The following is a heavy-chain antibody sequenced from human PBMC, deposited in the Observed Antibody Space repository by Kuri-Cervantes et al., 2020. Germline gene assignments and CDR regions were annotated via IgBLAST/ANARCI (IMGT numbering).Heavy chain of an antibody. CDR1: GFSFDDFA. J-gene: IGHJ4*02. D-gene: IGHD4-23*01. CDR3: AKDFATVITYYFDY. V-gene: IGHV3-9*01. Sequence: GGSLRLSCEASGFSFDDFAMHWVRQAPGKGLEWVSGVSWNSGSINYADSVKGRFTISRDNSKNVLYLQMNSLRAEDTAVYYCAKDFATVITYYFDYWGQGTLVTVSS. CDR2: VSWNSGSI.